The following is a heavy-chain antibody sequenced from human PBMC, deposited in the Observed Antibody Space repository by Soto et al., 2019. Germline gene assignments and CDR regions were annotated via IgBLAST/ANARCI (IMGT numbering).Heavy chain of an antibody. CDR3: AKDEGAEDDILTGYPLFDY. Sequence: QVQLVESGGGVVQPGRSLRLSCAASGFNFRSYGMHWVRQAPGKGLEWVAVISYDGSAKWCVDSVKGRFTISRDTSKNILYLQMNSLRAEDTAVYYCAKDEGAEDDILTGYPLFDYRGQGILVTVSS. J-gene: IGHJ4*02. D-gene: IGHD3-9*01. CDR2: ISYDGSAK. CDR1: GFNFRSYG. V-gene: IGHV3-30*18.